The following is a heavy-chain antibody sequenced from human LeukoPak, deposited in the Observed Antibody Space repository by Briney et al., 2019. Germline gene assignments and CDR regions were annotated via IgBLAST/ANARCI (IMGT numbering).Heavy chain of an antibody. J-gene: IGHJ5*02. CDR2: ISPGDSGI. D-gene: IGHD3-16*01. V-gene: IGHV5-51*01. CDR3: AAGGASAP. Sequence: GESLKISCKGSVYSFTNFWIGWVRQMPGKGLEWMGVISPGDSGIRYSPSFQGQVTISVDKSISTAYLQWSSLKASDSAMYYCAAGGASAPWGQGTLVTVSS. CDR1: VYSFTNFW.